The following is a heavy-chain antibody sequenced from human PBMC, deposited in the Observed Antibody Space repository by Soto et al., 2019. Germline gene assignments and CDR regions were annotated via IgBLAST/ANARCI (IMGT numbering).Heavy chain of an antibody. CDR2: ISAYNGNT. CDR3: AIGGVYCSPGSWPDNWFDP. CDR1: GYTFINYG. D-gene: IGHD2-15*01. V-gene: IGHV1-18*01. Sequence: QVQLVQSGTEVKKPGASVKVSCKTSGYTFINYGITWVRQAPGQGLEWMGWISAYNGNTNYAQKLQGRVSMTTDTSTSTAYMELRSLRSDDTAVYYCAIGGVYCSPGSWPDNWFDPWGQGTLVTVSS. J-gene: IGHJ5*02.